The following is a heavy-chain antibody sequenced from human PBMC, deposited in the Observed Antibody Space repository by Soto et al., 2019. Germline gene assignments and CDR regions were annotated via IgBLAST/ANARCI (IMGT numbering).Heavy chain of an antibody. D-gene: IGHD5-18*01. Sequence: PGGSLRLSCAASGFTFTTYLLYWARQAPGKWLEWVATINQDGSQKYYVDSVKGRFTISRDNAKNSLYLQLNSLRAEDTAVYYCARDADRGYSQYCWGQRTLVTVSS. CDR2: INQDGSQK. V-gene: IGHV3-7*01. CDR1: GFTFTTYL. CDR3: ARDADRGYSQYC. J-gene: IGHJ4*02.